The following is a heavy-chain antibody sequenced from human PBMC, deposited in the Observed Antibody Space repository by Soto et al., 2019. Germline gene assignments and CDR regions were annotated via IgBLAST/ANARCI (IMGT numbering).Heavy chain of an antibody. J-gene: IGHJ4*02. V-gene: IGHV3-48*01. CDR2: ISSSSSTI. D-gene: IGHD2-21*01. Sequence: PGGSLRLSCAASGFTFSSYSMNWVRQAPGKGLEWVSYISSSSSTIYYADSVKGRFTISRDNAKNSLYLQMNSLRAEDTAVYYCARSPYCGGDCYWTDLFDYWGQGT. CDR3: ARSPYCGGDCYWTDLFDY. CDR1: GFTFSSYS.